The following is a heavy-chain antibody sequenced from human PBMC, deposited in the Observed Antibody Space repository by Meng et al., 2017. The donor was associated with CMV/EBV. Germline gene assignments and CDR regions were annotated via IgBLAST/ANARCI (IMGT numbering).Heavy chain of an antibody. Sequence: GSLRLSCTVSGGSISSSSYYWGWIRQPPGKGLEWIGSIYYSGSTYYNPSLKSRVTISVDTSKNQFSLKLSSVTAADTAVYYCARGSGWYNWFDPWGQGTLVTVSS. CDR3: ARGSGWYNWFDP. CDR1: GGSISSSSYY. J-gene: IGHJ5*02. CDR2: IYYSGST. D-gene: IGHD6-19*01. V-gene: IGHV4-39*07.